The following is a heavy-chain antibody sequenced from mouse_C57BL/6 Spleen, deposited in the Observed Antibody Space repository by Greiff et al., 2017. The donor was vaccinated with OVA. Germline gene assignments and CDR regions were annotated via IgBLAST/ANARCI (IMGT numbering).Heavy chain of an antibody. D-gene: IGHD1-1*01. CDR1: GYTFTSYW. J-gene: IGHJ4*01. CDR2: IDPSDSYT. Sequence: QVQLQQPGAELVKPGASVKLSCKASGYTFTSYWMQWVKQRPGQGLEWIGEIDPSDSYTNYNQKFKGKATLTVDTSSSTAYMQLSSLTSEDSAVYYYARATPYYYGSSPYAMYDWGKGTSVTVAS. V-gene: IGHV1-50*01. CDR3: ARATPYYYGSSPYAMYD.